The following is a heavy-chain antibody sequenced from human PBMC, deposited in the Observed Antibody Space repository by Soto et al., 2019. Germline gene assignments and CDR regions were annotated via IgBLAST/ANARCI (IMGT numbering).Heavy chain of an antibody. J-gene: IGHJ4*02. CDR2: ISYDGSNK. V-gene: IGHV3-30*18. Sequence: VQLVESGGGVVQPGRSLRLSCAASGFTFSSYGMHWVRQAPGKGLEWVAVISYDGSNKYYADSVKGRFTISRDNSKNTLYLQMNSLRAEDTAVYYCANGRRTDCSSTSCYGYFDYWGQGTLVTVSS. CDR3: ANGRRTDCSSTSCYGYFDY. CDR1: GFTFSSYG. D-gene: IGHD2-2*01.